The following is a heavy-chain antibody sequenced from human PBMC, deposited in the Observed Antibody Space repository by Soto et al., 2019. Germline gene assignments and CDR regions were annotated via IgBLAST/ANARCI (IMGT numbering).Heavy chain of an antibody. CDR3: ARDRGRSCIGGTCPFDY. D-gene: IGHD2-15*01. J-gene: IGHJ4*02. CDR1: GYSFTIYG. V-gene: IGHV1-18*01. Sequence: QVQLVQSGAEVKNPGASVRVSCRASGYSFTIYGITWVRQAPGQGLEWMGWISTYDGNTNYAQNFQGRVSMARDTSTSTDYMELRSRRYDDKAVYYCARDRGRSCIGGTCPFDYWGQGTLVTVSS. CDR2: ISTYDGNT.